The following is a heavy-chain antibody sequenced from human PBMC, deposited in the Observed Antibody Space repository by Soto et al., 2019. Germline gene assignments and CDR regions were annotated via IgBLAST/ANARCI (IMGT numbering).Heavy chain of an antibody. CDR3: ARDGGGTYYYYYYMDV. V-gene: IGHV4-59*01. Sequence: SETLSLTCTVSGGSISSYYWSWIRQPPGKGLEWIGYIYYSGSTNYNPSLKSRVTISVDTSKNQFSLKLSSATAADTAVYYCARDGGGTYYYYYYMDVWGKGTTVTVSS. CDR2: IYYSGST. D-gene: IGHD3-16*01. J-gene: IGHJ6*03. CDR1: GGSISSYY.